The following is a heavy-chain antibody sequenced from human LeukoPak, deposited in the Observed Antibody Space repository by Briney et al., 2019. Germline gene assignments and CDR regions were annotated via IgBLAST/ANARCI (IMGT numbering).Heavy chain of an antibody. CDR3: ATTSPQYSSSAYYYYMDV. CDR1: GGSISSSSYY. D-gene: IGHD6-6*01. Sequence: KPSETLSLTCTVSGGSISSSSYYWGWIRQPPGKGLEWIGSIYYSGSTYYNPSLKSRVTISVDTSKNQFSLKLSSVTAADTAVYYCATTSPQYSSSAYYYYMDVWGKGTTVTVSS. J-gene: IGHJ6*03. V-gene: IGHV4-39*01. CDR2: IYYSGST.